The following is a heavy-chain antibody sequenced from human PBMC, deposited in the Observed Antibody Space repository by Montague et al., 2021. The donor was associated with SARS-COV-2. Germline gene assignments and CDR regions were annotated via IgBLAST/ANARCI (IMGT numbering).Heavy chain of an antibody. V-gene: IGHV3-9*01. CDR3: AKARVLLLWFGTEGPFDI. CDR1: GFTFDDYA. J-gene: IGHJ3*02. CDR2: ISWNSGRL. D-gene: IGHD3-10*01. Sequence: SLRLSCAASGFTFDDYAMHWVRQAPGKGLEWVSGISWNSGRLGYXYSXKGRFTISRDNAKNSLYLQMNSLRAEDTALYYCAKARVLLLWFGTEGPFDIWGQGTRVTVS.